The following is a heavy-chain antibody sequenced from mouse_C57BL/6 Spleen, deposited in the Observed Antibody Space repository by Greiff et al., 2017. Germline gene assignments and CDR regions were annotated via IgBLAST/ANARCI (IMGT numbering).Heavy chain of an antibody. CDR1: GYTFTSYW. D-gene: IGHD2-5*01. Sequence: VQLQQPGAELVKPGASVKVSCKASGYTFTSYWMHWVKQRPGQGLEWIGRIHPSDSDTNYNQKFKGKATLTVDKSSSTAYMQLSSLTSEDSAFYYCAIPYSNYVDWYFDVWGTGTTVTVSS. CDR3: AIPYSNYVDWYFDV. CDR2: IHPSDSDT. V-gene: IGHV1-74*01. J-gene: IGHJ1*03.